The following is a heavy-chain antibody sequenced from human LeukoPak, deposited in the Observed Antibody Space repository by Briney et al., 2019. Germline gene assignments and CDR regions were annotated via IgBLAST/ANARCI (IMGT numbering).Heavy chain of an antibody. CDR1: GGSFSGYY. V-gene: IGHV4-34*01. D-gene: IGHD3-3*01. J-gene: IGHJ4*02. CDR3: AIGITIFGVVYDY. Sequence: SETLSLTYAVYGGSFSGYYWSWIRQPPGKGLEWIGEINHSGSTNYNPSLKSRVTISVDTSKNQFSLKLSSVTAADTAVYYCAIGITIFGVVYDYWGQGTLVTVSS. CDR2: INHSGST.